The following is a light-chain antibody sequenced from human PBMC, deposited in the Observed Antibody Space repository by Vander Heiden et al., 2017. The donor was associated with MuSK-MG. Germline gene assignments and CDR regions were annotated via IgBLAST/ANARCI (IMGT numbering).Light chain of an antibody. V-gene: IGKV2D-29*01. CDR1: QSLLHSDGKTY. J-gene: IGKJ3*01. Sequence: DIVMTQTTLSLSVTPGQPASISCKSSQSLLHSDGKTYLYWYLQKPCQPPQLLIYEVSNRCSGVPDRFSGSGSGTDFTLKISRVEAEDVGVYYCRQSIQLLFTFGHGTKVDIK. CDR2: EVS. CDR3: RQSIQLLFT.